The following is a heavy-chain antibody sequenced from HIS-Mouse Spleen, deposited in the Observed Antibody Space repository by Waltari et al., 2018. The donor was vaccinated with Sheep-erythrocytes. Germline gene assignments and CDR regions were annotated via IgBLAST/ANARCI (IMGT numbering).Heavy chain of an antibody. CDR1: GGSISSYY. V-gene: IGHV4-59*08. J-gene: IGHJ4*02. CDR2: IYYSGST. Sequence: QVQLQESGPGLVKPSETLSLTCTVSGGSISSYYWSWIRQPPGKGLEWIGYIYYSGSTNDNPSLKSRVTISVDTSKNQFSLKRSSVTAADTAVYYCARLELGQFDYWGQGTLVTVSS. CDR3: ARLELGQFDY. D-gene: IGHD1-26*01.